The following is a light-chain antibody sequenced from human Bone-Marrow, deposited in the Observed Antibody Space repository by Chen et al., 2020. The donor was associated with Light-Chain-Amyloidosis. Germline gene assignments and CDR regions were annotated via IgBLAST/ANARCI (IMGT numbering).Light chain of an antibody. CDR2: DDS. V-gene: IGLV3-21*02. Sequence: SYVLTQPSSVSVAPGQTATIDCGGNNIGSTSVHWYQQTPGQAPLLVVYDDSDRPSGIPERLSGANSGHAATLSISRVEAADEAYYYCQVWDRSSDRPVFGGGTKLTVL. CDR1: NIGSTS. CDR3: QVWDRSSDRPV. J-gene: IGLJ3*02.